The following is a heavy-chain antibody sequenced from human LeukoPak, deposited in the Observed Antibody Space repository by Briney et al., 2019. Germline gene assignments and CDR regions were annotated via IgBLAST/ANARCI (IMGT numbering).Heavy chain of an antibody. Sequence: SETLSLTCTVSGGSISSYYWSWIRQPAGKGLEWIGRIYTSGSTNYNPSLKSRVTMSADTSKNQFSLKLSSVTAADTAVYYCARSQGYGSGSYYPEPFDYWGQGTLVTVSS. V-gene: IGHV4-4*07. CDR1: GGSISSYY. CDR2: IYTSGST. CDR3: ARSQGYGSGSYYPEPFDY. D-gene: IGHD3-10*01. J-gene: IGHJ4*02.